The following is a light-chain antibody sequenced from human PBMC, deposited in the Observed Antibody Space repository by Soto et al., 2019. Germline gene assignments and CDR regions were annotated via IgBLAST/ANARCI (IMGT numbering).Light chain of an antibody. CDR3: QQYNNWPPLT. Sequence: EIVMTQSPATLSVSPGERATLSCRASQSVSSNLAWYQQKPGQAPRLLIYGASTRATGIPARFSGRGSGAAFTLTISSLQPEDFSVYYCQQYNNWPPLTFGPGTKVDIK. CDR2: GAS. V-gene: IGKV3-15*01. J-gene: IGKJ3*01. CDR1: QSVSSN.